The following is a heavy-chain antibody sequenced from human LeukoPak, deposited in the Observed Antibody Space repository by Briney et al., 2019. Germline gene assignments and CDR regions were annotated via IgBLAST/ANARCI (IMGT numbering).Heavy chain of an antibody. CDR1: GGSIRNYY. CDR3: ARGGDWNDLPA. Sequence: SETLSLTCIVSGGSIRNYYGTSIRQPPGKGLERIRYNHYSATTNYNPSLKSQVTISIDTSKNHFSLQVTSVTDADTAFYYCARGGDWNDLPAWGQGTLVTVSS. J-gene: IGHJ5*02. V-gene: IGHV4-59*01. CDR2: NHYSATT. D-gene: IGHD1-1*01.